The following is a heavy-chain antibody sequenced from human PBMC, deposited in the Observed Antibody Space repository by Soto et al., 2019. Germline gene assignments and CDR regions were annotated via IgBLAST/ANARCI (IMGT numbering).Heavy chain of an antibody. J-gene: IGHJ6*02. CDR2: ISRSGSYI. CDR1: GFTFSSHN. CDR3: VGETGYGEAYYYYSYMEV. V-gene: IGHV3-21*01. Sequence: EVQLVESGGGLVKPGGSLRLSCAASGFTFSSHNMDWVRQAPGKGLEWVSSISRSGSYIYYADSVKGRFTISRDNAKNSLYLQMNSLRAEDTAVYYCVGETGYGEAYYYYSYMEVWGQGTTVTVSS. D-gene: IGHD4-17*01.